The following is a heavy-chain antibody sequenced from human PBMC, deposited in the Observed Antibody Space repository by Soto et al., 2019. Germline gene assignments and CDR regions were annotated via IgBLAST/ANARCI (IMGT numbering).Heavy chain of an antibody. D-gene: IGHD5-12*01. Sequence: QVQLVQSGAEVKKPGSSVKVSCKASGGTFSSYAISWVRQAPGQGLEWMGGIIPIFGTANYAQKFQGRVTITADESTSTAYMGLSSLSSEDTAVYYCARDSEEMATITRYFDLWGRGTLVTVSS. CDR1: GGTFSSYA. V-gene: IGHV1-69*01. CDR3: ARDSEEMATITRYFDL. J-gene: IGHJ2*01. CDR2: IIPIFGTA.